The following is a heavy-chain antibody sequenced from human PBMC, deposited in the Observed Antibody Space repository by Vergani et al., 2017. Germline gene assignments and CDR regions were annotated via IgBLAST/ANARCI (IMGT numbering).Heavy chain of an antibody. V-gene: IGHV1-69*02. CDR1: GGTFSSYT. J-gene: IGHJ5*02. D-gene: IGHD3-22*01. CDR3: ARWLRWPTTDWFDP. Sequence: QVQLVQSGAEVKKPGSSVKVSCKASGGTFSSYTISWVRQAPGQGLEWMGRIIPILGIANYAQKFQGRVTITADESTSTAYMELSSLRSEDTAVYYCARWLRWPTTDWFDPWGQGTLVTVSS. CDR2: IIPILGIA.